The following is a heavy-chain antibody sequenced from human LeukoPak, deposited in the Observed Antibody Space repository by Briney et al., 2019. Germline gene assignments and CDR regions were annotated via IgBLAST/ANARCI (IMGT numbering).Heavy chain of an antibody. D-gene: IGHD3-22*01. Sequence: PGRSLRLSCAASGFTFSSYGMHWVRQAPGKGLEWVAVISYDGSNKYYADSVKGRFTISRDNSKNALYLQMNSLRAEDTAVYYCAKDYYDSSGYYGFDYWGQGTLVTVSS. CDR1: GFTFSSYG. CDR2: ISYDGSNK. J-gene: IGHJ4*02. V-gene: IGHV3-30*18. CDR3: AKDYYDSSGYYGFDY.